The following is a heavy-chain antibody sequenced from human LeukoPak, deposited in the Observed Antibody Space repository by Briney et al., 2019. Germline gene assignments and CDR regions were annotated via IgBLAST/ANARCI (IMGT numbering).Heavy chain of an antibody. D-gene: IGHD6-19*01. CDR2: IAIDGSKK. Sequence: GGSLTLSCAASGFTFSSYEKLWVRHTPGKGLEGVAVIAIDGSKKYHADSVMGRFTISRDTSKNTLYLQMTSLRAEGTAVYYCARGGSGWYGRFDYWGQGTLVTVSS. J-gene: IGHJ4*02. CDR3: ARGGSGWYGRFDY. V-gene: IGHV3-30*04. CDR1: GFTFSSYE.